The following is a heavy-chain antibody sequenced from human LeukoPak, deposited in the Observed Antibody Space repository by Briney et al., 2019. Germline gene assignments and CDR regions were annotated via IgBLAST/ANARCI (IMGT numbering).Heavy chain of an antibody. V-gene: IGHV1-46*01. J-gene: IGHJ4*02. CDR1: GYTFTSYY. CDR2: INPSGGST. D-gene: IGHD2-15*01. Sequence: GASVKVSCKASGYTFTSYYMHWVRQAPGQGLEWMGIINPSGGSTSYAQKFQGRVTMTRDTSISTAYMELSRLRSDDTAVYYCARLVCSGGSCYFDYWGQGTLVTVSS. CDR3: ARLVCSGGSCYFDY.